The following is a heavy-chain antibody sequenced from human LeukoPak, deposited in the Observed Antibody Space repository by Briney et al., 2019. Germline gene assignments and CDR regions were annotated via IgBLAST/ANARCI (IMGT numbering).Heavy chain of an antibody. Sequence: SESLSLTCTVSGGSISSYYWSWIRQPPGKGLEWIGYIYYSGSTNYNPSLKSRVTISVDTSKNQFSLKLSSVTAADTAVYYCARGLTTVNTDFDYRGKGTLVTVSS. CDR2: IYYSGST. J-gene: IGHJ4*02. CDR3: ARGLTTVNTDFDY. D-gene: IGHD4-17*01. CDR1: GGSISSYY. V-gene: IGHV4-59*01.